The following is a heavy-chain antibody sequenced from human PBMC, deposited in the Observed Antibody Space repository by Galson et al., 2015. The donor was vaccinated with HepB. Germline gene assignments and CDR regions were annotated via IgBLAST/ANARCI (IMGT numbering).Heavy chain of an antibody. D-gene: IGHD2-21*01. CDR2: ISGIGGST. J-gene: IGHJ4*02. V-gene: IGHV3-23*01. Sequence: SLRLSCAASGFTFSSYAMSWVRQAPGKGLEWVSSISGIGGSTYYADSVKGRFTISRDNSNNTLYLQMNSLRADDTAVYYCARARPHIYYFEYWGQGTLVTVSS. CDR1: GFTFSSYA. CDR3: ARARPHIYYFEY.